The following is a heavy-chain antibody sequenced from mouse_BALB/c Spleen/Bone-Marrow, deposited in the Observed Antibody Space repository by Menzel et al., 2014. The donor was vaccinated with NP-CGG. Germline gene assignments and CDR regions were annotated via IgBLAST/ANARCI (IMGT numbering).Heavy chain of an antibody. J-gene: IGHJ1*01. CDR1: GFSLSSYG. Sequence: VHLVESGPGLVQPSEGLSITCTVSGFSLSSYGVHWVRQSPGKGLEWLGAIWRGGSTDYNAAFMSRLSITRDNSKSQVFFKMNSLQPDDTAIYYCAKNLMGYFDVWGAGTTVTVSS. CDR3: AKNLMGYFDV. V-gene: IGHV2-5*01. CDR2: IWRGGST.